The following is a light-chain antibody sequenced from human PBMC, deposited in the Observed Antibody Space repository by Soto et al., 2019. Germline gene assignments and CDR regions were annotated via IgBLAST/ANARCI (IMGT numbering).Light chain of an antibody. CDR2: RNN. Sequence: QSVLTQPPSASGTPGQRVNISCSGSSSNIGSNYVYWYRQFPGTAPKLLIQRNNQRPSGVPARFSGSKSGTSASLAISGLRSEDEADYYCSAYTARSTLVFGGGTKVTVL. J-gene: IGLJ3*02. CDR3: SAYTARSTLV. V-gene: IGLV1-47*01. CDR1: SSNIGSNY.